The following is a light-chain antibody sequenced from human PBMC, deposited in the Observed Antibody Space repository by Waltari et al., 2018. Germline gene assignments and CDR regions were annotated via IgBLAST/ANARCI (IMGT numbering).Light chain of an antibody. J-gene: IGKJ5*01. CDR1: QTITNN. CDR2: GAS. CDR3: QQYNNWLSVT. V-gene: IGKV3-15*01. Sequence: EIVVMQSPATLSVSPGERATLSCRTSQTITNNLAWYQQKPGQTPRLLIYGASTRAIGIPARFSGSGSGTEYTLTISSLQSEDFAVYYCQQYNNWLSVTFGQGTRLEI.